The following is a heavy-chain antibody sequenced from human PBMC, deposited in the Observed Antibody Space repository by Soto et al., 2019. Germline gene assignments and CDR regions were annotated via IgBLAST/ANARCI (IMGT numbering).Heavy chain of an antibody. J-gene: IGHJ5*02. CDR3: AKDAGAAAGTNWFDP. CDR2: ISWNSGSI. Sequence: GGSLRLSCAASGFTFDDYAMHWVRQAPGKGLEWVSGISWNSGSIGYADSVKGRFTISRDNAKNSLYLQMNSLRAEDTALYCCAKDAGAAAGTNWFDPWGQGTLVTVSS. V-gene: IGHV3-9*01. D-gene: IGHD6-13*01. CDR1: GFTFDDYA.